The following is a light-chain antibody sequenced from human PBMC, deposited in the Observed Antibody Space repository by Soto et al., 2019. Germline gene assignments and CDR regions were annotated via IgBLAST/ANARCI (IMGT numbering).Light chain of an antibody. CDR3: SSYTTSNTRQVV. CDR2: DVT. Sequence: VLTQPASVSGSPGQSITISCTGTSSDVGGYNYVSWYQQHPGKAPRFVIYDVTNRPSGVSNRFSGSKSGNTASLTISGLQAEDEADYYCSSYTTSNTRQVVFGTGTKVTVL. J-gene: IGLJ1*01. CDR1: SSDVGGYNY. V-gene: IGLV2-14*01.